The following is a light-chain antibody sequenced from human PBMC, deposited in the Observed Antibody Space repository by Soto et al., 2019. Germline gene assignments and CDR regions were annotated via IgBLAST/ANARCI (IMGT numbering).Light chain of an antibody. CDR3: QSYDNILSGPL. CDR2: KNN. J-gene: IGLJ3*02. Sequence: SVLTQTTSLSGAAGHTSTMPCTGSGSNVGASYDVHWYQVLPGAGPRLLIYKNNNRPSGVPDRFSGSKSGTSASLAITGLRADDEADYYCQSYDNILSGPLFGGGTKVTVL. V-gene: IGLV1-40*01. CDR1: GSNVGASYD.